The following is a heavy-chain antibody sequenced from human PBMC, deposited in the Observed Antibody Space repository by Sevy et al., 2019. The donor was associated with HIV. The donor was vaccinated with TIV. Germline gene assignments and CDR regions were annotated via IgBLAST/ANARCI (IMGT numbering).Heavy chain of an antibody. D-gene: IGHD3-22*01. J-gene: IGHJ3*02. CDR3: AKEGLRPYDSSSYYAGPDAFRI. V-gene: IGHV3-23*01. CDR1: GFTFSSYG. Sequence: GGSLRLSCAASGFTFSSYGMSWVRQAPGKGLEWVSAISRSGGRTYYADSVKGRFTISRDNSKNTLYLQMNSLRAEDTAVHYCAKEGLRPYDSSSYYAGPDAFRIWGQGTMVTVSS. CDR2: ISRSGGRT.